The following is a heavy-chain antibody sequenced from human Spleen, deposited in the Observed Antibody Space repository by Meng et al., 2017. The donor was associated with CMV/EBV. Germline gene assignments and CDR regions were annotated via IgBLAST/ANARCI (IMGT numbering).Heavy chain of an antibody. V-gene: IGHV3-7*01. CDR3: AKVRYSSSWYLDY. Sequence: GESLKISCAASGFTFSSYWMSWVRQAPGKGLEWVANIKQDGSAKYYVDSVKGRFTISRDNAKSSLYLQMNSLRAEDTAVYYCAKVRYSSSWYLDYWGQGTLVTVSS. CDR2: IKQDGSAK. CDR1: GFTFSSYW. J-gene: IGHJ4*02. D-gene: IGHD6-13*01.